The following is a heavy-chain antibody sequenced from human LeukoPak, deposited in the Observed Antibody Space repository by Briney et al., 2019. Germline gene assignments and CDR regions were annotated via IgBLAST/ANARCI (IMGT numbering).Heavy chain of an antibody. Sequence: PGGSLRLSCAASGFTFSSYSMNWVRQAPGKGLEWVSSIISSSSYIYYADSVKGRFTISRDNAKNSLYLQMNSLRAEDTALYYCARARLAYCGGDCNNAFDYWGQGNLVTVSS. J-gene: IGHJ4*02. V-gene: IGHV3-21*01. D-gene: IGHD2-21*02. CDR1: GFTFSSYS. CDR3: ARARLAYCGGDCNNAFDY. CDR2: IISSSSYI.